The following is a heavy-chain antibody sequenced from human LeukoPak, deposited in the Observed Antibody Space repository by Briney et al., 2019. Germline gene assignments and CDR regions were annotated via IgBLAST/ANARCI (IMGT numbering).Heavy chain of an antibody. J-gene: IGHJ4*02. Sequence: SETLSLTXAVYGGSFSGYYWSWIRQPPGKGLEWIGEINHSGSTNYNPSLKSRVTISVDTSKNQFSLKLSSVTAADTAVYYCARANDIVVAFWGQGTLVTVSS. CDR2: INHSGST. V-gene: IGHV4-34*01. CDR3: ARANDIVVAF. D-gene: IGHD2-2*01. CDR1: GGSFSGYY.